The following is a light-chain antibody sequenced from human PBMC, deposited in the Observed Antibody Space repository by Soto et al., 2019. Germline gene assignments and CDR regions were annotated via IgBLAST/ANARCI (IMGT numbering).Light chain of an antibody. J-gene: IGKJ1*01. CDR1: QSISSNY. CDR2: GAY. CDR3: QQYGNSPPWT. Sequence: ESVLTQSPGTLSLSPGERATLSCRASQSISSNYLAWYQHKPGQAPRLVIYGAYNRATGIPDRFSGSGSGTDFALTISRLEREDFAVYYCQQYGNSPPWTFGQGTKVEI. V-gene: IGKV3-20*01.